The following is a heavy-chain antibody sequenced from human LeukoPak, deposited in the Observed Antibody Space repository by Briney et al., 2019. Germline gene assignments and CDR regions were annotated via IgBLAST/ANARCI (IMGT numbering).Heavy chain of an antibody. D-gene: IGHD3-10*01. CDR3: VRGGSYGHPFDY. CDR1: RGSISDTIYY. J-gene: IGHJ4*02. V-gene: IGHV4-39*07. CDR2: VYYRGTT. Sequence: PSETLSLTCAVSRGSISDTIYYWGWIRQSPETGLEWIGSVYYRGTTDYNPSLKTRVTISMDTSRNEFSLSLASMTAADTAVYYCVRGGSYGHPFDYWGQGILVVVSS.